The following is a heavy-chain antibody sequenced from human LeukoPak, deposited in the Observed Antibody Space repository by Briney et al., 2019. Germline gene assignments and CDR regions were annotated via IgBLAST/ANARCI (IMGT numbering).Heavy chain of an antibody. V-gene: IGHV1-24*01. CDR2: FDPEDGET. J-gene: IGHJ3*02. CDR1: GYTLTELS. Sequence: ASVTVSCKVSGYTLTELSMHWVRQAPGKGLEWMGGFDPEDGETIYAQKFQGRVTMTEDTSTDTAHMELSSLRSEDTAVYYCATDDYGSGSYWAFDTWGQGTMVTVSS. CDR3: ATDDYGSGSYWAFDT. D-gene: IGHD3-10*01.